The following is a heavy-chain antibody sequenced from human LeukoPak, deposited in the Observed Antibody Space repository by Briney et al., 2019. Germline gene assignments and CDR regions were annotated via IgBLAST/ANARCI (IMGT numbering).Heavy chain of an antibody. J-gene: IGHJ4*02. CDR1: GFTFDDYA. D-gene: IGHD4-17*01. CDR3: AKERGPYGDWGYFDS. V-gene: IGHV3-9*01. CDR2: ISWNNGAI. Sequence: GRSLRLSCEASGFTFDDYAMHWVRQAPGRGLEWVSGISWNNGAIGYADSVKGRFTISRDNAKNSLYLQMSSLRVEDTALYYCAKERGPYGDWGYFDSWGQGTLVTVSS.